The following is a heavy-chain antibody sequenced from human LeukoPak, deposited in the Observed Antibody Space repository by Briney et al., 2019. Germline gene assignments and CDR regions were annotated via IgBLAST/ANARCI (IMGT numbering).Heavy chain of an antibody. V-gene: IGHV3-64D*06. D-gene: IGHD3-9*01. CDR3: VKGTLGVTGYYNY. CDR2: ISSDGDST. Sequence: PGGSLRLSCSASGFTFTNYAMHWVRQAPGKGLEYVSVISSDGDSTYYADSVKGRFTISRDNSRNTLLLQMSNLRAEDTAVYYCVKGTLGVTGYYNYWGQGTLVTVSS. CDR1: GFTFTNYA. J-gene: IGHJ4*02.